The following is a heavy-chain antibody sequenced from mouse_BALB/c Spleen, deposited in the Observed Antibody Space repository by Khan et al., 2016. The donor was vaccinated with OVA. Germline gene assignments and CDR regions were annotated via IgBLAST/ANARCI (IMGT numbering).Heavy chain of an antibody. V-gene: IGHV2-4-1*01. Sequence: QVQLKQSGPGLVQPSQSLSITCTVSGFSLTTYGVHWVRQSPGKGLEWLGLIWSGGNTDYNAAFITRLSISKDNSKSQVFFKMNSLQADDTAIYFCARNSYRYGFTYWGQGTLVTVSA. CDR2: IWSGGNT. D-gene: IGHD2-14*01. CDR1: GFSLTTYG. CDR3: ARNSYRYGFTY. J-gene: IGHJ3*01.